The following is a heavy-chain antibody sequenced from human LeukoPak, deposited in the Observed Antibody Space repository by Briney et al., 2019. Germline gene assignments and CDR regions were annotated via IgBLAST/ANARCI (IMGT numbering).Heavy chain of an antibody. CDR1: GFTVSSNS. D-gene: IGHD4-17*01. CDR2: ISSDGNT. CDR3: ASIHTTGGAFDI. Sequence: GGSLRLSCAASGFTVSSNSMSWDRQAPGKELEWVSVISSDGNTYYPDSVKGRFTISRDNSKNTLYLQMDSLRADDTAVYYCASIHTTGGAFDIWGQGTMVTVSS. J-gene: IGHJ3*02. V-gene: IGHV3-53*01.